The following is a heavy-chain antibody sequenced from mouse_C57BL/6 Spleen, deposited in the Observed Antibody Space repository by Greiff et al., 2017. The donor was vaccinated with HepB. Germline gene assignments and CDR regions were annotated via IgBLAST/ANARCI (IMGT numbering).Heavy chain of an antibody. Sequence: VQLQQSGPELVKPGASVKISCKASGYAFSSSWMNWVKQRPGKGLEWIGRIYPGDGDTNYNGKFKGKATLTADKSSSTAYMQLSSLTSEDSAVYFCAPGSSGAWFAYWGQGTLVTVSA. CDR3: APGSSGAWFAY. V-gene: IGHV1-82*01. CDR2: IYPGDGDT. J-gene: IGHJ3*01. D-gene: IGHD1-1*01. CDR1: GYAFSSSW.